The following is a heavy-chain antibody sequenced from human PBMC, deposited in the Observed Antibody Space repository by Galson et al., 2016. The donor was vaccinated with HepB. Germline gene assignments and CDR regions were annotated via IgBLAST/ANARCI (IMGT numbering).Heavy chain of an antibody. J-gene: IGHJ4*02. D-gene: IGHD5-12*01. CDR3: ARTRGYSPLDY. CDR1: GDSITSGSFY. Sequence: PLSLTCTVSGDSITSGSFYWTWIRQPAGKGLEWIGRIHTSGSNDHNPSLNSRVAMSIDTSKNHFSLRLTSVTAADTALYYCARTRGYSPLDYWGQGILVTVSS. CDR2: IHTSGSN. V-gene: IGHV4-61*02.